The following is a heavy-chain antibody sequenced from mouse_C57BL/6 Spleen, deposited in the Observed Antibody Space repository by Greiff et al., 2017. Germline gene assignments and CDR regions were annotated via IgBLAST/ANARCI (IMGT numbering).Heavy chain of an antibody. D-gene: IGHD1-1*01. V-gene: IGHV5-16*01. Sequence: EVKLMESEGGLVQPGSSMKLSCTASGFTFSDYYMAWVRQVPEKGLEWVANINYDGSSTYYLDSLKSRFIISRDNAKNILYLQMSSLKSEDTATYYCARPDYYGSSYGYWYFDVWGTGTTVTVSS. J-gene: IGHJ1*03. CDR1: GFTFSDYY. CDR3: ARPDYYGSSYGYWYFDV. CDR2: INYDGSST.